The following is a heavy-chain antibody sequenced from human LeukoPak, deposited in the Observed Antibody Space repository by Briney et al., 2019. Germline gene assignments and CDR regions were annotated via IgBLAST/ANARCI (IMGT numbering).Heavy chain of an antibody. CDR2: ISYEGSNK. J-gene: IGHJ4*02. V-gene: IGHV3-30*04. CDR1: GFTFNGYA. D-gene: IGHD3-10*01. CDR3: ARAFGAYGSGSYSPFDY. Sequence: GRSLRLSCAASGFTFNGYAIHWVRQAPGRGLEWVAVISYEGSNKYYADFVKGRLTISRDNSKKTLYLQMNSLRAEDTAVYYCARAFGAYGSGSYSPFDYWGQGTLVTVSS.